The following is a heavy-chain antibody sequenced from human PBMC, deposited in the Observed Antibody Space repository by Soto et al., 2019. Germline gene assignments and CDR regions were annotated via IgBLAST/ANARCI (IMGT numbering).Heavy chain of an antibody. J-gene: IGHJ6*02. CDR1: GYTFTSYA. V-gene: IGHV1-3*01. CDR3: ARDWDYYGSGSYFDYYYYGMDV. CDR2: INAGNGNT. D-gene: IGHD3-10*01. Sequence: GASVKVSCKASGYTFTSYATHWVRQAPGQRLEWMGWINAGNGNTKYSQKFQGRVTITRDTSASTAYMELSSLRSEDTAVYYCARDWDYYGSGSYFDYYYYGMDVWGQGTTVTVSS.